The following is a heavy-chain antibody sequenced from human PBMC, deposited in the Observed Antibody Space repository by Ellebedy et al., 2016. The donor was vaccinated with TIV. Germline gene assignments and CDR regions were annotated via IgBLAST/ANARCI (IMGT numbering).Heavy chain of an antibody. D-gene: IGHD6-19*01. CDR3: ARDNSGRGYFDS. CDR1: GFTFSSYW. Sequence: GESLKISCAASGFTFSSYWMSWVRQAPGKGLEWVANIKQDGGEKYYVDSVKGRFTISRDNSKNTVYMQLNSLGAGDTAIYFCARDNSGRGYFDSWGQGTLVTVSS. V-gene: IGHV3-7*04. CDR2: IKQDGGEK. J-gene: IGHJ4*02.